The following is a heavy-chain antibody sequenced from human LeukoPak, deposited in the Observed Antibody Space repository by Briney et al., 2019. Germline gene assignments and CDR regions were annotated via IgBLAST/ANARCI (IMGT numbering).Heavy chain of an antibody. V-gene: IGHV1-18*01. CDR3: ARVPCGGSTSCYAAEWYFDL. CDR1: GYTFTSYG. Sequence: ASVKVSCKASGYTFTSYGISWVRQAPGQGLEWMGWISAYNGNTNYAQKLQGRVTMTTDTSTSTAYMELRSLRSDDTAVYYCARVPCGGSTSCYAAEWYFDLWGRGTLVTVSS. J-gene: IGHJ2*01. CDR2: ISAYNGNT. D-gene: IGHD2-2*01.